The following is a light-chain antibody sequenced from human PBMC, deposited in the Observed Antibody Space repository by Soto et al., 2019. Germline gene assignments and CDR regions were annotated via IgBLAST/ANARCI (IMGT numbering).Light chain of an antibody. V-gene: IGKV3-20*01. J-gene: IGKJ5*01. CDR3: QQYGSSPIT. CDR2: GAS. Sequence: EIVLTQSPGTLSLSPGERATLSCRASQSVSSTNLAWYKQKPGQAPRLLIYGASSRATGIPDRFSGSGSGTEFTLTISRLEPEDFEVYYCQQYGSSPITFGQGTRLEI. CDR1: QSVSSTN.